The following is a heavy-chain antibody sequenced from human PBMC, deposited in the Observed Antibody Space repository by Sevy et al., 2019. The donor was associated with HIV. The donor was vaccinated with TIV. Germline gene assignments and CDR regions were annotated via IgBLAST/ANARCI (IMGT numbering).Heavy chain of an antibody. D-gene: IGHD6-6*01. CDR3: AREGGEIAARPDQLPFDY. V-gene: IGHV3-30-3*01. J-gene: IGHJ4*02. CDR1: GFTFSRYA. CDR2: ISYDGSNK. Sequence: GSLRLSCAASGFTFSRYAMHWVRQAPGKGLEWGAVISYDGSNKYYADSVKGRLTISRDNSKNTLYLQMNSPRAEDTAVYYCAREGGEIAARPDQLPFDYWGQGTLVTVSS.